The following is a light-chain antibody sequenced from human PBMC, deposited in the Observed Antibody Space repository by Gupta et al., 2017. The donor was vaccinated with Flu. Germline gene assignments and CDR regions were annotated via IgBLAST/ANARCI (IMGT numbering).Light chain of an antibody. CDR2: DAS. J-gene: IGKJ2*01. Sequence: EIVLTQSPATLSLSPGERATLSCRASQTIGNYLAWYQQKPGQIPRLLIYDASSRTTGVPARFSGSGSGKDFTLTISSREPEDFAGYYCRHRGNWPPYSFGQGTKLE. CDR3: RHRGNWPPYS. V-gene: IGKV3-11*01. CDR1: QTIGNY.